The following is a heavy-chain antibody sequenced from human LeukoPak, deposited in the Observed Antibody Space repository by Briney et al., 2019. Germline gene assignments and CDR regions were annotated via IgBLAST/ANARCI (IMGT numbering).Heavy chain of an antibody. D-gene: IGHD1-26*01. CDR3: ARVLGANSPPDY. J-gene: IGHJ4*02. Sequence: PSETLSLTCTVSGGSISSTNYYWGWIRQPPGKGLEWIGSISYSGSTYYNPSLKSRVTTSVDTSKNQFSLKLSSVTAADTAVYYCARVLGANSPPDYWGQGTLVTVSS. CDR1: GGSISSTNYY. V-gene: IGHV4-39*07. CDR2: ISYSGST.